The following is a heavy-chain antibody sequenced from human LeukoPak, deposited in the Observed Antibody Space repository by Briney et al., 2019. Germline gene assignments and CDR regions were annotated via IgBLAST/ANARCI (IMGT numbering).Heavy chain of an antibody. CDR1: GFSFSSYA. CDR2: INWNGGST. Sequence: GGSLRLSCATSGFSFSSYAMSWVRQAPGKGLEWVSGINWNGGSTGYADSVKGRFTISRDNAKNSLYLQMNSLRAEDTALYYCARVRGYSSLEDAFDIWGQGTMVTVSS. D-gene: IGHD6-19*01. J-gene: IGHJ3*02. CDR3: ARVRGYSSLEDAFDI. V-gene: IGHV3-20*04.